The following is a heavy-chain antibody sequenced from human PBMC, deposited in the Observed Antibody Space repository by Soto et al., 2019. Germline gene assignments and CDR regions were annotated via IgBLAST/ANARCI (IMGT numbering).Heavy chain of an antibody. J-gene: IGHJ5*02. Sequence: SETLSLTCTVSGGSISSYYWSWIRQPPGKGLEWIGYIYYSGSTNYNPSLKSRVTISVDTSKNQFSLKLSSVTAADTAVYYCARDRVWFDPWGQGTLVTVSS. CDR3: ARDRVWFDP. CDR1: GGSISSYY. CDR2: IYYSGST. V-gene: IGHV4-59*01.